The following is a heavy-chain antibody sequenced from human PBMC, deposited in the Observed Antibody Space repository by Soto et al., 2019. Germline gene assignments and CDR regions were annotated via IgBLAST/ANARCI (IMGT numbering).Heavy chain of an antibody. Sequence: AGGSLRLSCAASGFTSSNAWMSWVRQAPGKGLEWVGRIKSKVDSATTDYAAPVKGRFSISRDDSRNTLYLQMNSLKIEDTAVYYCTTDDPINRNWGQGTLVTVSS. CDR1: GFTSSNAW. V-gene: IGHV3-15*01. CDR3: TTDDPINRN. J-gene: IGHJ4*02. CDR2: IKSKVDSATT.